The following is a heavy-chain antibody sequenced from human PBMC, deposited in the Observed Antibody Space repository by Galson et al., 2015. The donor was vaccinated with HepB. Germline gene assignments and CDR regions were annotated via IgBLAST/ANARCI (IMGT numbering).Heavy chain of an antibody. CDR2: IYPGDSDT. Sequence: QSGAEVKKPGESLKISCKGSGYSFTSYWIGWVRQMPGKGLEWMGIIYPGDSDTRYSPSFQGQVTISADKSISTAYLQWSSLKASDTAMYYCARLPEGSGRWLQFNNWYFDLWGRGTLVTVSS. CDR3: ARLPEGSGRWLQFNNWYFDL. D-gene: IGHD5-24*01. J-gene: IGHJ2*01. CDR1: GYSFTSYW. V-gene: IGHV5-51*01.